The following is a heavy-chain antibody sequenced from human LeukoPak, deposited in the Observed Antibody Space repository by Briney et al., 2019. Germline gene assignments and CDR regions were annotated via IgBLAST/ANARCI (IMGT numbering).Heavy chain of an antibody. J-gene: IGHJ5*01. Sequence: GGSLRLSCAASGFTFSSYWMNWVRQAPGKGLEWVANIKQDGNEKHYEDSVKGRFSNSRDNAKNSLYLQMDSLRAEDTAVYYCAKEGAYPIITYDSWGQGALVTVSS. CDR3: AKEGAYPIITYDS. CDR2: IKQDGNEK. V-gene: IGHV3-7*01. CDR1: GFTFSSYW. D-gene: IGHD3-10*01.